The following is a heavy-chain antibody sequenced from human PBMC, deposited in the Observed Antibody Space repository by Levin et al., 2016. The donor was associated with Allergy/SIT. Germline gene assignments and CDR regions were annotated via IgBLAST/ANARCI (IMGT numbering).Heavy chain of an antibody. CDR2: IYYSGST. CDR3: ARRTGASAFDV. Sequence: WIRQPPGKGLEWIAYIYYSGSTNSNPSLKSRVTISIDTSKNQFSLRLTSVTAADTAIYYCARRTGASAFDVWGQGTMVTVSS. D-gene: IGHD3/OR15-3a*01. V-gene: IGHV4-61*07. J-gene: IGHJ3*01.